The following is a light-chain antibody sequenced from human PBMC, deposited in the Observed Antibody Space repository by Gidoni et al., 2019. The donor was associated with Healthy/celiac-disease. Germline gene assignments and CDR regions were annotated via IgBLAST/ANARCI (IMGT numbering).Light chain of an antibody. CDR1: QGISNY. CDR2: AAS. V-gene: IGKV1-27*01. CDR3: QKYNSALENT. Sequence: DIKMTQSPSSLSASLGDRVTITCRASQGISNYLAWYQQKPGKVPKLLIYAASTLQSGGPPRFSSGGSWTKFTLTISSLQPEDVATYYCQKYNSALENTFGPGTKVDIK. J-gene: IGKJ3*01.